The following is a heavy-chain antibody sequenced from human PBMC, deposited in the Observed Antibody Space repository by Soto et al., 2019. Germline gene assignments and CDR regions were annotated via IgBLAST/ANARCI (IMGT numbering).Heavy chain of an antibody. Sequence: QVQLVESGGGVVQPGRSLRLSCAASGFTFSSYGIHWVRQAPGKGLEWVAVIWYDGSNKYYADSVKGRFSISRDNSKNTVHLQMNSLTAEDTAEYHWARDWNGMDVWGQGTTVTVSS. CDR3: ARDWNGMDV. D-gene: IGHD3-3*01. J-gene: IGHJ6*02. V-gene: IGHV3-33*01. CDR2: IWYDGSNK. CDR1: GFTFSSYG.